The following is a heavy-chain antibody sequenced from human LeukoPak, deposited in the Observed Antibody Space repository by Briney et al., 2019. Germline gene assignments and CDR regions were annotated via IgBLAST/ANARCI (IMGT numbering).Heavy chain of an antibody. CDR2: LNQDGSEK. CDR1: AFTFSSYA. Sequence: GGSLRLSCAASAFTFSSYAMTWVRQTPGKGLEWVANLNQDGSEKHYVDSAKGRFTISRDNAKNSLYLQMNSLRGEDTAVYYCAKLTRGYYYYMDVWGKGTTVTVSS. V-gene: IGHV3-7*01. D-gene: IGHD1-14*01. J-gene: IGHJ6*03. CDR3: AKLTRGYYYYMDV.